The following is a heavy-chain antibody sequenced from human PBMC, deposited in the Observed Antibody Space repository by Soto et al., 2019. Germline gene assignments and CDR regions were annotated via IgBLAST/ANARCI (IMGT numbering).Heavy chain of an antibody. D-gene: IGHD3-10*01. CDR1: GGSFSGYY. Sequence: SETLSLTCAVYGGSFSGYYWSWIRQPPGKGLEWIGEINHSGSTNYSPSLKSRLTITKDTSKNQVVLTMTNMDPVDTATYYCAQTYYYGSNWFDPWGQGTLVTVSS. V-gene: IGHV4-34*01. CDR3: AQTYYYGSNWFDP. J-gene: IGHJ5*02. CDR2: INHSGST.